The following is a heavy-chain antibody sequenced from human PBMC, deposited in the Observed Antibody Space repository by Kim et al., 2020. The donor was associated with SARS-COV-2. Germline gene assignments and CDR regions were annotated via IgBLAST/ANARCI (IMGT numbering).Heavy chain of an antibody. CDR1: GYTFTSQA. V-gene: IGHV7-4-1*02. Sequence: ASVKVSCKASGYTFTSQAMNWVRQAPGQGLEWMGWIDTNTGTPAYAQGFSGRFVFSLDTSVNTAYLQISSLKPEDTALYFCARGTFLSGYYYVSYFDPWGKGKLVSVS. CDR3: ARGTFLSGYYYVSYFDP. J-gene: IGHJ5*02. CDR2: IDTNTGTP. D-gene: IGHD3-22*01.